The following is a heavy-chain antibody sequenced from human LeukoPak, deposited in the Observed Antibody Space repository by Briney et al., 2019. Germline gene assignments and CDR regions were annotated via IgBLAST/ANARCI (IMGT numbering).Heavy chain of an antibody. CDR3: VRGARSITMIVVVISPGCAFDI. CDR1: GFTFSSSC. D-gene: IGHD3-22*01. J-gene: IGHJ3*02. CDR2: IKCDGSEK. V-gene: IGHV3-52*01. Sequence: GGSLRLSCSASGFTFSSSCMHWVCQAPEKGLERVADIKCDGSEKYYVDSVKGRLTISRDNAKNSLYLQVNSLRAEDMTVYYCVRGARSITMIVVVISPGCAFDIWGQGTMVTVSS.